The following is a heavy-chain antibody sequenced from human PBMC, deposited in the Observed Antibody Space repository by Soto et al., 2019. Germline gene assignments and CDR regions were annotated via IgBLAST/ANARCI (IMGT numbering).Heavy chain of an antibody. CDR3: AREVVVITGNNWFDP. CDR2: ISAYNGNT. J-gene: IGHJ5*02. V-gene: IGHV1-18*01. Sequence: ASVKVSCKASGYTFTSYGISWVRQAPGQGLEWMGWISAYNGNTNYAQKLQGRVTMTTDTSTSTAYMELRSLRSDHTAVYYCAREVVVITGNNWFDPWGQGTLVTVSS. CDR1: GYTFTSYG. D-gene: IGHD3-22*01.